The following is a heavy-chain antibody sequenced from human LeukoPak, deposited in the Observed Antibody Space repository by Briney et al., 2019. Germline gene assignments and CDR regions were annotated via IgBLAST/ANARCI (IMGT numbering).Heavy chain of an antibody. CDR3: AREIAAALNWFDP. V-gene: IGHV3-74*01. J-gene: IGHJ5*02. CDR2: INSDGSST. D-gene: IGHD6-13*01. Sequence: PGGSLRLSCAASGFTFSSYWMHWVRQAPGKGLLWVSRINSDGSSTSYADSVKGRFTISRDNANDTLYLQMNRLSAEDTAVYYCAREIAAALNWFDPWGQGTLVTVSS. CDR1: GFTFSSYW.